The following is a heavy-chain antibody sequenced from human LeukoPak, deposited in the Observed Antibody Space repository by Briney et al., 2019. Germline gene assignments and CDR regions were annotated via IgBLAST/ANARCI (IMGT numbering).Heavy chain of an antibody. CDR1: GYTFTSYD. Sequence: ASVKVSCKASGYTFTSYDINWVRQATGQGLEWMGWMNPNSGNTDYAQKFQGRVTITADESTSTAYMELSSLRSEDTAVYYCARGVIPPAYYYYMDVWGKGTTVTISS. J-gene: IGHJ6*03. CDR2: MNPNSGNT. CDR3: ARGVIPPAYYYYMDV. D-gene: IGHD3-10*01. V-gene: IGHV1-8*01.